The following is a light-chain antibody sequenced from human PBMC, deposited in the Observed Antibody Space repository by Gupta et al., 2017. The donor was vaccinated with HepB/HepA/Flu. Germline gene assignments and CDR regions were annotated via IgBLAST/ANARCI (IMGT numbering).Light chain of an antibody. CDR1: QDIDYW. Sequence: DIQMTQSPSSVSASVGDTVTISCRASQDIDYWLAWYQQKPGKAPNLLIYSASTLQSGVPSRFSGSGSGTDFTLTITSLQPEDFATYYCQQANSFPLTFGGGTKVEIK. V-gene: IGKV1-12*01. CDR2: SAS. J-gene: IGKJ4*01. CDR3: QQANSFPLT.